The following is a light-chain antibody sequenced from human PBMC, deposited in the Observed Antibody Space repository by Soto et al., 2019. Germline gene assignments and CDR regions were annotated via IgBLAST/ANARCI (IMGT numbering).Light chain of an antibody. Sequence: QSVLTQPPSASGTPGQRVTISCSGSSSNIGSNYVYWYQQLPGTAPKLLIYRNNQRPSGVPDRFSGSKSGTSASLAISGLQSEDEADYYCATWDGSLNGWVFGGGTQLTVL. CDR1: SSNIGSNY. CDR3: ATWDGSLNGWV. V-gene: IGLV1-47*01. CDR2: RNN. J-gene: IGLJ3*02.